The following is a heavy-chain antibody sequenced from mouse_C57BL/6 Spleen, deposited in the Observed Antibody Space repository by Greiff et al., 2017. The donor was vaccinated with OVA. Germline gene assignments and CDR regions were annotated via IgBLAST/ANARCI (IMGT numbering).Heavy chain of an antibody. CDR1: GYSFTSYY. J-gene: IGHJ4*01. V-gene: IGHV1-66*01. CDR2: IYPGSGNT. Sequence: VKLQESGPELVKPGASVKISCKASGYSFTSYYIHWVKQRPGQGLEWIGWIYPGSGNTKYNEKFKGKATLTADTSSSTAYMQLSSLTSEDSAVYYCARTRLRLYAMDYWGQGTSVTVSS. D-gene: IGHD2-4*01. CDR3: ARTRLRLYAMDY.